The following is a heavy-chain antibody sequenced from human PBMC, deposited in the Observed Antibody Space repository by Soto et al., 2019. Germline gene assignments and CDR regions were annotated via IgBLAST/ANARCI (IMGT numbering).Heavy chain of an antibody. J-gene: IGHJ6*02. V-gene: IGHV1-18*01. Sequence: ASVKVSCKASGYTFTSYGISWVRQAPGQGLEWMGWISAYNGNTNYAQKLQGRVTMTTDTSTSTAYMELRSLRSDDTAVYYCARVDIVVVPAAIGMGYYYGMDVWGQGTTVTVSS. D-gene: IGHD2-2*02. CDR1: GYTFTSYG. CDR3: ARVDIVVVPAAIGMGYYYGMDV. CDR2: ISAYNGNT.